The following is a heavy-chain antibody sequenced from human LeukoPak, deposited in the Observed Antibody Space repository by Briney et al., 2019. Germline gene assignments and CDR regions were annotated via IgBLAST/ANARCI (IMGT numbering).Heavy chain of an antibody. J-gene: IGHJ4*02. D-gene: IGHD1-26*01. CDR3: AKEPREWELPDY. CDR1: GFTFSSYS. Sequence: GGSLRLSCAASGFTFSSYSMNWVRQAPGKGLEWVSSISSSSSYIYYADSVKGRFTISRDNSRNTLYLQMNSLRVEDTAVYYCAKEPREWELPDYWGQGTLVTVSS. CDR2: ISSSSSYI. V-gene: IGHV3-21*01.